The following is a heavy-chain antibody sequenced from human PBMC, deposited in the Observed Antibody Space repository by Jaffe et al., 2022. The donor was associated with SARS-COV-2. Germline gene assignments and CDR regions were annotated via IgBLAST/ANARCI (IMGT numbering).Heavy chain of an antibody. CDR2: IYWDDDK. J-gene: IGHJ4*02. D-gene: IGHD5-12*01. CDR1: GFSLSTSGVG. Sequence: QITLKESGPTLVKPTQTLTLTCTFSGFSLSTSGVGVGWIRQPPGKALEWLALIYWDDDKRYSPSLKSRLTITKDTSKNQVVLTMTNMDPVDTATYYCARLRDGYNLLWNWGQGTLVTVSS. V-gene: IGHV2-5*02. CDR3: ARLRDGYNLLWN.